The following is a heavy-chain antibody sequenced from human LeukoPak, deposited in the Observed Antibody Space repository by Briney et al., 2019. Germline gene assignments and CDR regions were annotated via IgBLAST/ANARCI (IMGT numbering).Heavy chain of an antibody. D-gene: IGHD2-15*01. Sequence: PGGSLRLSCAASGSTVSSNYMSWVRQAPGKGLEWVSVIYSGGRTYYSDSVNPPFTISRDNSKNPLYLQMNSLRAEDTAVYYCARVGLAVVVEDAFDLWGQGTMVTVSS. CDR3: ARVGLAVVVEDAFDL. V-gene: IGHV3-53*01. J-gene: IGHJ3*01. CDR2: IYSGGRT. CDR1: GSTVSSNY.